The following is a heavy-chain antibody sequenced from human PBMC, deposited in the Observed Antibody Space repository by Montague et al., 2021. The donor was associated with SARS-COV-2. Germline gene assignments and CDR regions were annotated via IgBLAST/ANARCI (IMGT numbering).Heavy chain of an antibody. CDR1: GFTFHDYA. CDR2: ISWHSGTT. CDR3: VKGMARGGGYNGDAFDL. V-gene: IGHV3-9*01. J-gene: IGHJ3*01. D-gene: IGHD6-19*01. Sequence: SLRLSCAASGFTFHDYALLWVRQAPGKGLEWVSGISWHSGTTGYADSVKGRFTISRDNANRSLYLQMNSLRAEDTALYYCVKGMARGGGYNGDAFDLWGQGTMVIVSS.